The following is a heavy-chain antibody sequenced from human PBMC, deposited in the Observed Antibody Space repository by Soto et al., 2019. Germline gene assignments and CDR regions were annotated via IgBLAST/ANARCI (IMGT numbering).Heavy chain of an antibody. CDR3: ARANGPLGLFVGRAYFDY. D-gene: IGHD3-22*01. CDR1: GGSISSGGYY. CDR2: IYYSGST. J-gene: IGHJ4*02. V-gene: IGHV4-31*03. Sequence: SETLSLTYTFSGGSISSGGYYGNWIRQHPGKVLEWIGYIYYSGSTYYNPSLKSRVTISVDTSKNQFSLKLSSVTAADTAVYYCARANGPLGLFVGRAYFDYWGQGTLVIVSS.